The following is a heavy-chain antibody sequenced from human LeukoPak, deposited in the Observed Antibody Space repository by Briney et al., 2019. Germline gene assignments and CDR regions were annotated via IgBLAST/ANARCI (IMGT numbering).Heavy chain of an antibody. V-gene: IGHV3-30*18. Sequence: GGSLRLSCAASGFTFSSYGMHWVRQAPGKGLEWVAVISYDGSNKYYADSVNGRFTISRDNSKNTLYLQMNSLRAEDTAVYYCAKDRSPLLWFGELSPSLDYWGQGTLVTVSS. D-gene: IGHD3-10*01. CDR1: GFTFSSYG. CDR3: AKDRSPLLWFGELSPSLDY. CDR2: ISYDGSNK. J-gene: IGHJ4*02.